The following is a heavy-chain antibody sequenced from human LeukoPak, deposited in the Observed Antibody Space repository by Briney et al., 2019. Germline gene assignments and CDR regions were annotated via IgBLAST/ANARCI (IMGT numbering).Heavy chain of an antibody. Sequence: SETLSLTCTVSGYSINSGYYWGWIRQPPGKGLEWIGTIYHSGSTYYNPSLKSRVTISVDTSNNHFSLKLSSVTAADTAVYYCARGRIAAAGYDYWGQGTLVTVSS. V-gene: IGHV4-38-2*02. CDR1: GYSINSGYY. CDR3: ARGRIAAAGYDY. D-gene: IGHD6-13*01. J-gene: IGHJ4*02. CDR2: IYHSGST.